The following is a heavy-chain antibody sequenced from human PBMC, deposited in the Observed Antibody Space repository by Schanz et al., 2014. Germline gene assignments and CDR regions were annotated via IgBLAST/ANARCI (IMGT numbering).Heavy chain of an antibody. CDR1: GLSVSSNY. CDR3: ARQRSYFYAMDV. CDR2: IYSGGAT. V-gene: IGHV3-53*04. Sequence: EVQLVESGGGLVQPGGSLRLSCAASGLSVSSNYMGWVRQAPGKGLEWVSVIYSGGATYYVDSVTGRFTISRHNSENSLYLQMNSLRAEDTAVYYCARQRSYFYAMDVWGQGTLVTVSS. J-gene: IGHJ6*02.